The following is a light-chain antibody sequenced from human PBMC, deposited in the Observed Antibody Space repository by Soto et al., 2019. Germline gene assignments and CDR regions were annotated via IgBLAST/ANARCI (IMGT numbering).Light chain of an antibody. CDR2: EGT. J-gene: IGLJ2*01. CDR1: SSDVGSYTL. Sequence: QSVLTQPASVSGSPGQSITISCTGTSSDVGSYTLVSWYQQNPGKAPKLIIYEGTKRPSGVSNRFSGSKSGNTASLTISGLQAEDEADYYCCSYAGRPTVPGIFGGGTKLTVL. CDR3: CSYAGRPTVPGI. V-gene: IGLV2-23*03.